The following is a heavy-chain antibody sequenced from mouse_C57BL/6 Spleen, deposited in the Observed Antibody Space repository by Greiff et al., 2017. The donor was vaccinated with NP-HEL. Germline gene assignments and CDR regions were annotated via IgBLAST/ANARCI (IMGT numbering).Heavy chain of an antibody. CDR1: GYTFTDYY. CDR3: ERLKYGSFLDY. V-gene: IGHV1-26*01. J-gene: IGHJ2*01. Sequence: VQLQQSGPELVKPGASVKISCKASGYTFTDYYMNWVKQSHGKSLEWIGDINPNNGGTSYNQKFKGKATLTVDKSSSTAYLELRSLTSEDSAVYYYERLKYGSFLDYWGKGTTLTVSS. D-gene: IGHD1-1*01. CDR2: INPNNGGT.